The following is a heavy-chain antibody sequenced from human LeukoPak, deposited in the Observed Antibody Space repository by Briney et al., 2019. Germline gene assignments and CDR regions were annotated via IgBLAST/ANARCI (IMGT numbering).Heavy chain of an antibody. CDR1: GFTFSTYA. Sequence: GGSLRLSCAASGFTFSTYAMSWVRQAPGKGLEWVSAISGSDNSTYYADSVKGRFTISRDNSKNTLYLQMNSLRAEDTAVYYCAKIPYYYGSGSRQGYWGQGTLVTVSS. CDR3: AKIPYYYGSGSRQGY. CDR2: ISGSDNST. V-gene: IGHV3-23*01. J-gene: IGHJ4*02. D-gene: IGHD3-10*01.